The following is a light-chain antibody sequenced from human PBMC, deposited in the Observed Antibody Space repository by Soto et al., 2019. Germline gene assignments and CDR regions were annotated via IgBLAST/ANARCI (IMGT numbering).Light chain of an antibody. CDR2: AAS. J-gene: IGKJ1*01. CDR3: QKYNSAPPT. V-gene: IGKV1-27*01. Sequence: DIQMTQSPSSLSASVGDRVTITFRASQSISSYLNWYQQKPGKVPKLLIYAASTLQSGVPSRFSGSGSGTDFTLTISSLQPEDVATYYCQKYNSAPPTFGQGTKVDIK. CDR1: QSISSY.